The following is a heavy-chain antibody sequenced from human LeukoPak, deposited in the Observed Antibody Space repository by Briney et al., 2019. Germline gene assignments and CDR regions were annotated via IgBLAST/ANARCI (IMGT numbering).Heavy chain of an antibody. CDR3: ASDLNHDSGG. J-gene: IGHJ4*02. D-gene: IGHD3-22*01. CDR2: IKPDGSER. V-gene: IGHV3-7*01. CDR1: GFSFSATW. Sequence: PGGSRRLSFAASGFSFSATWMTWFRQAPGKGLECVANIKPDGSERYYLDSVKGRFTVSRDNAKTSLYLQMNSLRVEDTATYYCASDLNHDSGGWGQGTLVTVSS.